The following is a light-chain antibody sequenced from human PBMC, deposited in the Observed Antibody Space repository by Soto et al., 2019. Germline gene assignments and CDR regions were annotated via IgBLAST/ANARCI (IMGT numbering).Light chain of an antibody. Sequence: DIVLTQSPATLSLSPGDRATLSCRASQSVGTSLAWYKQQPGQAPRLLIHDAAYRASGIPERFRGSGSGTAFSLSISSLEPDDFAVYYCQHRSSCPRSFGRGTKV. CDR1: QSVGTS. CDR2: DAA. V-gene: IGKV3-11*01. J-gene: IGKJ1*01. CDR3: QHRSSCPRS.